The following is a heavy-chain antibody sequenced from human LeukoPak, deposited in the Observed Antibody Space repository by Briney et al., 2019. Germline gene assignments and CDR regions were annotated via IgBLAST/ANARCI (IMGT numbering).Heavy chain of an antibody. J-gene: IGHJ4*02. CDR1: GGSISSSSYN. CDR3: ARGVWCFDY. D-gene: IGHD4/OR15-4a*01. CDR2: FDNSGST. Sequence: PSETLSLTCTVSGGSISSSSYNWGWIRQPPGKGLEWIGSFDNSGSTYYNPSLKSRVTISVDTSKDQFSLKLTSVTAADTAVYYCARGVWCFDYWGQGALVTVSS. V-gene: IGHV4-39*01.